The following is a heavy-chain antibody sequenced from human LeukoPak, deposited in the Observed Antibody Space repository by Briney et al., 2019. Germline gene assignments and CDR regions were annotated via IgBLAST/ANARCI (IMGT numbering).Heavy chain of an antibody. CDR2: INPSGGST. D-gene: IGHD3-10*01. J-gene: IGHJ4*02. CDR3: ARDPSNYYGSGSYYDY. Sequence: ASAKVSCKASGYTFTSYYMHWVRQAPGQGLEWMGIINPSGGSTSYAQKFQGRVTMTRDTSTSTVYMELSSLRSEDTAVYYCARDPSNYYGSGSYYDYWGQGTLVTVSS. CDR1: GYTFTSYY. V-gene: IGHV1-46*01.